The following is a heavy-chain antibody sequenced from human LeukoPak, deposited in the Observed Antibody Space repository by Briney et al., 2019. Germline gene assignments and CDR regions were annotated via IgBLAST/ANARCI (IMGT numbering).Heavy chain of an antibody. CDR2: ISYDGSNK. J-gene: IGHJ3*02. CDR3: AGGIAVAGPYGAFDI. CDR1: GFTFRSYA. Sequence: GGSLRLSCAASGFTFRSYAMHWVRQAPGKGLKWVAVISYDGSNKYYADSVKGRFTISRDNSKNTLYLQMNSLRAEDTAVYYCAGGIAVAGPYGAFDIWGQGTMVTVSS. V-gene: IGHV3-30*04. D-gene: IGHD6-19*01.